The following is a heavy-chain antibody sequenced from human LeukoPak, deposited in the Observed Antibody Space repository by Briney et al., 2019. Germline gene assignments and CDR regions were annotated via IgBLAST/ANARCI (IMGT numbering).Heavy chain of an antibody. CDR2: IYHSGST. CDR3: AISSGWYRELDY. Sequence: SGTLSLTCAVSGGSISSSNWWSWVRQPPGKGLEWIGEIYHSGSTNYNPSLKSRVTISVDKSKNQFSLKLSSETAADTAVYYCAISSGWYRELDYWGQGTLVTVSS. D-gene: IGHD6-19*01. J-gene: IGHJ4*02. CDR1: GGSISSSNW. V-gene: IGHV4-4*02.